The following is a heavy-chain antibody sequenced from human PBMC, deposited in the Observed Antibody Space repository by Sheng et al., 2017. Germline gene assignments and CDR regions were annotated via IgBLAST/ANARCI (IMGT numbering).Heavy chain of an antibody. CDR3: ARVAVAAAGIYYYGMDV. D-gene: IGHD6-13*01. CDR2: IYHSGST. J-gene: IGHJ6*02. Sequence: QVQLQESGPGLVKPSETLSLTCAVSGYSISSGYYWGWIRQPPGKGLEWIGSIYHSGSTYYNPSLKSRVTISVDTSKNQFSLKLSSVTAADTAVYYCARVAVAAAGIYYYGMDVWGQGTTVTVSS. V-gene: IGHV4-38-2*01. CDR1: GYSISSGYY.